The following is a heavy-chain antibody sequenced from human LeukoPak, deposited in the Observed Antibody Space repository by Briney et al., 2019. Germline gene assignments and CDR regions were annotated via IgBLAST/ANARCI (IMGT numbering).Heavy chain of an antibody. Sequence: SETLSLTCTVSGVSISNYYWSWIRQPPGKGLEWIGYIYDSGSTNYNPTLKSRVTISVDKSKNQSSLKLSSVIAADTAVYYCARNMIVVADAFDIWGQATMVTVSS. CDR2: IYDSGST. CDR1: GVSISNYY. D-gene: IGHD3-22*01. J-gene: IGHJ3*02. V-gene: IGHV4-59*12. CDR3: ARNMIVVADAFDI.